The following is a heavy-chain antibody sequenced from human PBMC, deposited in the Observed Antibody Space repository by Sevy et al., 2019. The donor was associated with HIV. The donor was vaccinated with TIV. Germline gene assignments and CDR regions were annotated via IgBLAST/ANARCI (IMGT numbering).Heavy chain of an antibody. CDR2: IYYSGST. CDR1: GGSISSYY. J-gene: IGHJ6*03. V-gene: IGHV4-59*01. CDR3: AREHRYYGSGSPNYYYYYYMDV. D-gene: IGHD3-10*01. Sequence: SETLSLTSTVSGGSISSYYWSWIRQPPGKGLEWIGYIYYSGSTNYNPSLKSRVTISVDTSKNQFSLKLSSVTAADTAVYYCAREHRYYGSGSPNYYYYYYMDVWGKGTTVTVSS.